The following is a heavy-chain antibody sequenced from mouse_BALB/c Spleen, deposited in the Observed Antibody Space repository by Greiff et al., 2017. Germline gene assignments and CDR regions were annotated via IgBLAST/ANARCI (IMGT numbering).Heavy chain of an antibody. Sequence: EVKRVESGGGLVQPGGSLRLSCATSGFTFSDFYMEWVRQPPGKRLEWIAASRNKANDYATEYSASVKGRFIVSRDTSQSILYLQMNALRAEDTAIYYCARDGNYLDYWGQGTSVTVSS. V-gene: IGHV7-1*02. CDR1: GFTFSDFY. CDR3: ARDGNYLDY. J-gene: IGHJ4*01. CDR2: SRNKANDYAT. D-gene: IGHD2-1*01.